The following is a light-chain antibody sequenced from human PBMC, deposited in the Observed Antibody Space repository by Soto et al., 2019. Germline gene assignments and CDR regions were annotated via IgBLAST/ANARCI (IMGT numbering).Light chain of an antibody. J-gene: IGLJ2*01. CDR1: SSDVGAYNY. CDR2: DVS. Sequence: QSALTQPASVSGSPGQSITVSCTGTSSDVGAYNYVSWYQHHPGKAPKLIIYDVSYRPSWISVRFSGSKAGNTASLSISGLQPEDEAYYYCSPFTASVSSIFGGGTQLTVL. CDR3: SPFTASVSSI. V-gene: IGLV2-14*03.